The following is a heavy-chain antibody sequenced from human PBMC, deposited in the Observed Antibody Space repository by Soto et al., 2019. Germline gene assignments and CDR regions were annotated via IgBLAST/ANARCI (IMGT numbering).Heavy chain of an antibody. D-gene: IGHD3-10*01. V-gene: IGHV3-7*04. CDR1: GFSFSSYW. J-gene: IGHJ3*02. Sequence: GGSLRLSCAASGFSFSSYWMSWVRQAPGKGLEWVANIKQDGSEKYYVDSVKGRFTISRDNAKNSLYLRMNSLRAEDTAVYYCARGAGSYFRRVVGAFDIWGQGTMVTVSS. CDR2: IKQDGSEK. CDR3: ARGAGSYFRRVVGAFDI.